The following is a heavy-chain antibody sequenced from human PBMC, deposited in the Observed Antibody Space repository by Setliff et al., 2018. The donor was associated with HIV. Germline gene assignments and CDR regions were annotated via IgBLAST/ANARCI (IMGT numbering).Heavy chain of an antibody. CDR1: GFTFSSYA. D-gene: IGHD5-18*01. CDR3: AKAGGRGYSYGRFDC. CDR2: IYSGGSST. Sequence: GGSLRLSCAASGFTFSSYAMSWVRQAPGKGLEWVSVIYSGGSSTYYADSVKGRFTISRDNSKNTLYLQMNSLRAEDTAVYYCAKAGGRGYSYGRFDCWGQGTLVTVSS. J-gene: IGHJ4*02. V-gene: IGHV3-23*03.